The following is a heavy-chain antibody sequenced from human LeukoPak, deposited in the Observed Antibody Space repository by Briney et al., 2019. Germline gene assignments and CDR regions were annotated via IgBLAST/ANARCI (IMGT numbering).Heavy chain of an antibody. D-gene: IGHD2-2*01. CDR1: GYTFAGCS. J-gene: IGHJ4*02. CDR3: ARPCPSSTSSCYDY. V-gene: IGHV1-2*02. CDR2: ISPNTGGT. Sequence: ATVTVSCYVSGYTFAGCSMHWVRKAPGQGLEWMGWISPNTGGTNYAQKFQDRVTMTRDTSISKAYMELNRLRSDDTAVYYCARPCPSSTSSCYDYWGQGTLVTVSS.